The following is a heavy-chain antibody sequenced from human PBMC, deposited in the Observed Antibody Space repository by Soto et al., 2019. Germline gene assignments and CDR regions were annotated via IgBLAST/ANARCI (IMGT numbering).Heavy chain of an antibody. D-gene: IGHD5-12*01. J-gene: IGHJ6*02. CDR1: TFTLRGYP. V-gene: IGHV3-30-3*01. CDR3: AGLMVSTIYYYRYGLNM. Sequence: GGSLRLSCTASTFTLRGYPMHWVRQAPGKGLEWVAVISYDGTNKYYADSVKGRFTISRDDSKNMLYLQMNSLSAEDTAVYFCAGLMVSTIYYYRYGLNMWGRGTSVTVSS. CDR2: ISYDGTNK.